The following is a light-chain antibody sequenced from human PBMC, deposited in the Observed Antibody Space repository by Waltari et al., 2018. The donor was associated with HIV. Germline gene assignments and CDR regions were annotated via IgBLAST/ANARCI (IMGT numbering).Light chain of an antibody. Sequence: QSVLTQPPSASGTPGQRVTISCSGRSSNIGSNYIYWYQQLPGTAPKLLIYRNNQRPSGVPDRFSGSKSGTSASLAISGLRSEDEADYSCAAWDDSLSGWVFGGGTKLTVL. J-gene: IGLJ3*02. CDR3: AAWDDSLSGWV. CDR1: SSNIGSNY. V-gene: IGLV1-47*01. CDR2: RNN.